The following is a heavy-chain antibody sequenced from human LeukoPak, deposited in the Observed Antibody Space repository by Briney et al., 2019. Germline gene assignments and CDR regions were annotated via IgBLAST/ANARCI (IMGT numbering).Heavy chain of an antibody. CDR2: ISGSGAST. CDR3: AKDVGKWGSLHFFDY. J-gene: IGHJ4*02. D-gene: IGHD2-15*01. V-gene: IGHV3-23*01. CDR1: GFTFSTNA. Sequence: PGGSLRLSCLTSGFTFSTNAMSWVRQAPGKGLEWISGISGSGASTYYADSVTGRFTISRDNSRNTLYLQMNSLRGDDTAVYVWAKDVGKWGSLHFFDYWGQGTLGTVSP.